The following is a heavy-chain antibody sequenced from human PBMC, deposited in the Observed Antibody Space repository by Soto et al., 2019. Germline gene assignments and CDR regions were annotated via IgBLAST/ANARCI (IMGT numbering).Heavy chain of an antibody. D-gene: IGHD6-19*01. V-gene: IGHV6-1*01. CDR1: GDSVSSNSAA. Sequence: PSQTLSLTCAIPGDSVSSNSAAWNWFRQSTSRGLEWLGRTYYRSKWYVDYAVSLKSRISINPDTSKNQFSLQLNSVTPDDTAIYYCTRALSGSGPDSWGQGTLVTVSS. CDR3: TRALSGSGPDS. J-gene: IGHJ4*02. CDR2: TYYRSKWYV.